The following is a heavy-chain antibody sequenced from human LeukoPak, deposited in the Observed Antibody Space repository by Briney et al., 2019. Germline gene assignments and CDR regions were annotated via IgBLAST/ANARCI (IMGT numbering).Heavy chain of an antibody. D-gene: IGHD1-26*01. Sequence: GGSLRLSCAASGFTFSDYYMSWIRQAPGKGLEWVSYISSSGSTIYYADSVKGRFTISRDNAKNSLYLQMNSLRAEDTAVYYCAKDHDLSGSYYMLRGEPFDYWGQGTLVTVSS. V-gene: IGHV3-11*01. CDR3: AKDHDLSGSYYMLRGEPFDY. J-gene: IGHJ4*02. CDR2: ISSSGSTI. CDR1: GFTFSDYY.